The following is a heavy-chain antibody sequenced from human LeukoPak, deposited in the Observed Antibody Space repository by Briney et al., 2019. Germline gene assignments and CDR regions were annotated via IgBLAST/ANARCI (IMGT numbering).Heavy chain of an antibody. Sequence: SETLSLTCAVSSGSIFSSNWWSWVRQPPGKWLEWIGQIFHSGSTSYSPSLKSRVTISVDKSKNQFSLKLTSVTAADTAVYYCARVYYSNSYDYWYFDLWGRGTLVTVSS. CDR2: IFHSGST. V-gene: IGHV4-4*02. D-gene: IGHD6-13*01. CDR1: SGSIFSSNW. CDR3: ARVYYSNSYDYWYFDL. J-gene: IGHJ2*01.